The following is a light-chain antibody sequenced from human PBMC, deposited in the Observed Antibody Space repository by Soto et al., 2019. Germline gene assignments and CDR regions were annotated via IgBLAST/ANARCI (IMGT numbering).Light chain of an antibody. Sequence: DIQMTQSPSSLSASVGDRVTITCQASQDISNYLNWYQQKPGKTPKLLIYDASNLEPGVPSRFSGSGSGTEFTFTISSLQPEDSATYYCQQDDNLPPYTFGQGTKLEIK. V-gene: IGKV1-33*01. CDR3: QQDDNLPPYT. CDR1: QDISNY. J-gene: IGKJ2*01. CDR2: DAS.